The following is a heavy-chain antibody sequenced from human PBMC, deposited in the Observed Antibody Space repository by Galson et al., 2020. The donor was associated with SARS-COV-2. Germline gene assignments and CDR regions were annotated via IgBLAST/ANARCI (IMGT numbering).Heavy chain of an antibody. V-gene: IGHV3-30*04. CDR2: LSYDGSNN. CDR1: GSTFSSYP. J-gene: IGHJ3*02. CDR3: ARGNDLDAFDI. Sequence: GGSLRLTCPASGSTFSSYPMHWVRMVPGTGLEWVAVLSYDGSNNYYADPVKGRFTIYTDNSKHKLYLQMNSLRAEDTAVYYCARGNDLDAFDIWGQGTMVTVSS.